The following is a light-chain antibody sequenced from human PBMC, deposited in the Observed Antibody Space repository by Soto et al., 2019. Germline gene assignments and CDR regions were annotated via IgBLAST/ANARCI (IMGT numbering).Light chain of an antibody. CDR3: AAWDDSLSGVV. CDR2: RNN. CDR1: SSNIGSNY. V-gene: IGLV1-47*01. J-gene: IGLJ2*01. Sequence: QSVLTQPTSASGTPGQRVTISCSGSSSNIGSNYVFWYQHLPGPAPKLLIYRNNQRPSGVPDRFSGSKSGTSASLAISGLRSEDETDYYCAAWDDSLSGVVFGGGTKLTVL.